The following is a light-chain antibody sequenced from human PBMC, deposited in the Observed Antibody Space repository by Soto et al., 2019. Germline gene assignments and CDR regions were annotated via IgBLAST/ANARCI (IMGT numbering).Light chain of an antibody. CDR1: QSVSSK. V-gene: IGKV3-15*01. Sequence: EIVMTQSPATLSVSRGKRATLSCRASQSVSSKLAWYQQKRGQAPRVLIYGASTRATGIPARFSGSGFGTDFTLTISSLQSEDFAVYYCQQYNNRPPLTFGGGTKVEIK. CDR2: GAS. J-gene: IGKJ4*01. CDR3: QQYNNRPPLT.